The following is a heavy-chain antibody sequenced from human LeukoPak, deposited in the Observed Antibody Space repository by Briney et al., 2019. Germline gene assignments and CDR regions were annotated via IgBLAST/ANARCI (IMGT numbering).Heavy chain of an antibody. CDR3: ARGRGSSSSYYMDV. CDR2: IKQDGSDK. Sequence: GGSLRFSCAASGFIFSSYWMSWVRQAPGKVLEWVTNIKQDGSDKYYVDSVKGRFTISRDNAKNSLYMQMNSLRAEDTAVYYCARGRGSSSSYYMDVWGKGTTVTVSS. V-gene: IGHV3-7*01. CDR1: GFIFSSYW. J-gene: IGHJ6*03. D-gene: IGHD6-6*01.